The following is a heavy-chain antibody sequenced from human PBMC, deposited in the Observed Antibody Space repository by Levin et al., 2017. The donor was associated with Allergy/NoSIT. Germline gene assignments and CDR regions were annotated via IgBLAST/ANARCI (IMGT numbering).Heavy chain of an antibody. V-gene: IGHV1-46*01. CDR3: ARDRGQQMATIRYYYYYYGMDV. Sequence: VASVKVSCKASGYTFTSYYMHWVRQAPGQGLEWMGIINPSGGSTSYAQKFQGRVTMTRDTSTSTVYMELSSLRSEDTAVYYCARDRGQQMATIRYYYYYYGMDVWGQRTTVTVSS. CDR1: GYTFTSYY. J-gene: IGHJ6*02. CDR2: INPSGGST. D-gene: IGHD5-24*01.